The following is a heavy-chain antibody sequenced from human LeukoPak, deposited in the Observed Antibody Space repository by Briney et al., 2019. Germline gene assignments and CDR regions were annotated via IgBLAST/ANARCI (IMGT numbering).Heavy chain of an antibody. CDR3: AGWYYYDSSGAVDY. J-gene: IGHJ4*02. Sequence: PSETLSLTCAVSGGSIRSSNWWSWVRQSPGKGLEWIGEIYHSGSTNYNPSLKSRVTISVDTSKNQFSLKLSSVTAADTAVYYCAGWYYYDSSGAVDYWGQGTLVTVSS. D-gene: IGHD3-22*01. CDR2: IYHSGST. V-gene: IGHV4-4*02. CDR1: GGSIRSSNW.